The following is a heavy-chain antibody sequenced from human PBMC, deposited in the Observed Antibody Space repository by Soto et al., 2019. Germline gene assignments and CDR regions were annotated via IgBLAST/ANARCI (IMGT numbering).Heavy chain of an antibody. J-gene: IGHJ5*02. V-gene: IGHV4-59*12. CDR1: GGSIRSYY. CDR2: IYYSGST. Sequence: PSETLSLTCTVFGGSIRSYYWTWIRQPPGKGLGWIGYIYYSGSTNYNPSLKSRVTISVDTSKNQFSLKLSSVTAADTAVYYCARVPGPWGQGTLVTVSS. CDR3: ARVPGP.